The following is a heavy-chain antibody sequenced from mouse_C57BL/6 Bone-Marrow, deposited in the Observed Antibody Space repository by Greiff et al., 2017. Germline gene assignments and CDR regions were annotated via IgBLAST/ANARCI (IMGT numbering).Heavy chain of an antibody. CDR2: ILPGSGST. V-gene: IGHV1-9*01. J-gene: IGHJ1*03. D-gene: IGHD1-1*01. CDR3: ARGPFYYYGSSHWYFDV. CDR1: GYTFTGYW. Sequence: VQRVESGAELMKPGASVKLSCKATGYTFTGYWIEWVKQRPGHGLEWIGEILPGSGSTTYNEKFKGKDTFTADTSSNTAYMQLSSLTTDDSAIYYCARGPFYYYGSSHWYFDVWGTGTTVTVSS.